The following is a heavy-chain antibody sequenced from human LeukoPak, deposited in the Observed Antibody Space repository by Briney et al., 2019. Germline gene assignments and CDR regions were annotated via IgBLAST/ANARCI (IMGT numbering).Heavy chain of an antibody. J-gene: IGHJ4*02. CDR2: LSSTARTI. Sequence: GGSLRLSCDTSGFTFTDYEMNWVRQAPGKGLEWISYLSSTARTIYCADSVKGRFTISRDTARNSVSLQMNSLRGDDTAVYYCARRGRSSAYYFDYWGQGTLVTVSS. CDR1: GFTFTDYE. V-gene: IGHV3-48*03. CDR3: ARRGRSSAYYFDY. D-gene: IGHD6-6*01.